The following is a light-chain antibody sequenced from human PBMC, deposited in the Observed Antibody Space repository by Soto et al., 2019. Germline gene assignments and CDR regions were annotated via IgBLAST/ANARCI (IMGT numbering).Light chain of an antibody. V-gene: IGKV3-20*01. CDR2: GAS. Sequence: EIVLTQSPGTLSLSPGERATLSCRASQSLRSSFLAWYQHKPGQAPRLLIYGASSRATGISDRFSGSGSGTDCTLSISRLEPEDFAVYYCQQYGNSPPTFGGGSKVEIK. J-gene: IGKJ4*01. CDR1: QSLRSSF. CDR3: QQYGNSPPT.